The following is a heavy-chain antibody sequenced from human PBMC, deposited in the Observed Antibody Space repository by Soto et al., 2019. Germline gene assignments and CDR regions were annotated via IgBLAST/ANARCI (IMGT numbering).Heavy chain of an antibody. V-gene: IGHV4-59*01. CDR3: ARARADTAMVNFDY. D-gene: IGHD5-18*01. CDR2: IYYSGST. CDR1: GGSISSYY. J-gene: IGHJ4*02. Sequence: SETLSLTCTVSGGSISSYYWSWIRQPPGKGLEWIGYIYYSGSTNYNPSLKSRVTISVDTSKNQFSLKLSSVTAADTAVYYCARARADTAMVNFDYWGQGTLVTVSS.